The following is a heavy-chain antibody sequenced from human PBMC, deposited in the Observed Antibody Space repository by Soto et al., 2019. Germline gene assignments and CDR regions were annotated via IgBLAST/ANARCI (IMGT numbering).Heavy chain of an antibody. CDR1: GGSISSSSYY. CDR2: IYYNGST. CDR3: ARREGRSWYYYYYYMDV. Sequence: PSETLSLTCTVSGGSISSSSYYWGWIRQPPGKGLEWIGSIYYNGSTYYNPSLKSRVTISVDTSKNQFSLKLSSVTAADTAVYYCARREGRSWYYYYYYMDVWGQATTVTSP. J-gene: IGHJ6*02. D-gene: IGHD6-13*01. V-gene: IGHV4-39*01.